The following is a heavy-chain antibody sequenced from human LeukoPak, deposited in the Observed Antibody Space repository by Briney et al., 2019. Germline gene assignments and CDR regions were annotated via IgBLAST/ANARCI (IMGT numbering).Heavy chain of an antibody. D-gene: IGHD5-18*01. CDR3: AKGYTYGYAHNWFDP. V-gene: IGHV3-23*01. Sequence: GGSLRLSCAASGFTFSSYAMSWVRQAPGKGLEWGSAISGSSGSTYYADSVKGRFTISRDNSKNTLYLQMNSLRADDTAVYYCAKGYTYGYAHNWFDPWGQRTLVTVSS. CDR1: GFTFSSYA. J-gene: IGHJ5*02. CDR2: ISGSSGST.